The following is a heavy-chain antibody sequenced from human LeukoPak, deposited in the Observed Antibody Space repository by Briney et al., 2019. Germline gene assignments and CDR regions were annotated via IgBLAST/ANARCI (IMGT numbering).Heavy chain of an antibody. CDR1: GGSISSYY. Sequence: KPSETLSLTCSVSGGSISSYYWSWIRQPPGKGLEWIGYIYYSGSTHYNPSLESRVTISIDTSKKQLSLRLTSVTAADTAVYFCASYPRNIPTPPFDYWGQGTLVTVSS. V-gene: IGHV4-59*01. CDR3: ASYPRNIPTPPFDY. D-gene: IGHD2-21*01. J-gene: IGHJ4*02. CDR2: IYYSGST.